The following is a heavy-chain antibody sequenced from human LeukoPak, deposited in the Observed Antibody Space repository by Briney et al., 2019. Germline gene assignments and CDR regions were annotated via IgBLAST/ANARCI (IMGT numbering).Heavy chain of an antibody. CDR2: ISFDGNKQ. V-gene: IGHV3-30*18. CDR1: GFTFSYYG. D-gene: IGHD2-15*01. Sequence: GGSLRLSCAASGFTFSYYGMHWVRQAPGKGLEWVAFISFDGNKQYYADSVKGRFTISRDSSKNTLYLQMSSLRTEDTAVYYCAKRSGYCSGGSCYDIDYWGQGTLVTVSS. CDR3: AKRSGYCSGGSCYDIDY. J-gene: IGHJ4*02.